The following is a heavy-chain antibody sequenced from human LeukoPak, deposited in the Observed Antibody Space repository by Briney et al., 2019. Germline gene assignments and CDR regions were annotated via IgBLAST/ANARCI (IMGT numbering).Heavy chain of an antibody. Sequence: ESGPTLLHPTPTLTLTCSFSGFSLRTSGVGVGWIRQPPGKALEWLALIYWNDDNRYSPSLKSRLTITKDTSKNQVVLTMTNMDPVDTATDYCAHSPNWNYWRYYFDYWGQGTLVTVSS. V-gene: IGHV2-5*01. J-gene: IGHJ4*02. CDR2: IYWNDDN. CDR3: AHSPNWNYWRYYFDY. CDR1: GFSLRTSGVG. D-gene: IGHD1-7*01.